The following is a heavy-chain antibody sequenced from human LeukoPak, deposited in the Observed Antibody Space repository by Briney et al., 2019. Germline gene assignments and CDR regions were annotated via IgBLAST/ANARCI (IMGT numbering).Heavy chain of an antibody. CDR2: IYSGGST. CDR1: GFTVSSNY. CDR3: ASQYYYDSSGYSVDP. D-gene: IGHD3-22*01. J-gene: IGHJ5*02. Sequence: GGSLRLSCAASGFTVSSNYMSWVRQAPGKGLEWVSVIYSGGSTYYADSVKGRFTISRDNSKNTLYLQMNSLRAEDTAVYYCASQYYYDSSGYSVDPWGQGTLVTVSS. V-gene: IGHV3-53*01.